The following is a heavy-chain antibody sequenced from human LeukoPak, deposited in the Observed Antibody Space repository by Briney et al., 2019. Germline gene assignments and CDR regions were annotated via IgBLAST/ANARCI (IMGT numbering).Heavy chain of an antibody. CDR3: ARAGDGYSSSSDYYSGMDV. Sequence: GGSLRLSCAASGFTFSSYSMNWVRQAPGKGLEWVSYISSSSSTIYYADSVKGRFTISRDNAKNSLYLQMNSLRAEDTAVYYCARAGDGYSSSSDYYSGMDVWGQGTTVTVSS. V-gene: IGHV3-48*01. CDR1: GFTFSSYS. J-gene: IGHJ6*02. D-gene: IGHD6-6*01. CDR2: ISSSSSTI.